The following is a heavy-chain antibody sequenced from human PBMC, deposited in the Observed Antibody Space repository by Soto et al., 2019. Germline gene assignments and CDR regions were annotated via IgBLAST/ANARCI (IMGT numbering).Heavy chain of an antibody. D-gene: IGHD4-17*01. V-gene: IGHV4-31*03. CDR2: IYYSGST. CDR3: ARVTVTRTYYFDY. CDR1: GGSISSGGYY. J-gene: IGHJ4*02. Sequence: SETLSLTCTVSGGSISSGGYYWSWIRQHPGKGLEWIGYIYYSGSTYYNPSLKSRVTISVDTSKNQFPLKLSSVTAADAAVYYCARVTVTRTYYFDYWGQGTLVTVSS.